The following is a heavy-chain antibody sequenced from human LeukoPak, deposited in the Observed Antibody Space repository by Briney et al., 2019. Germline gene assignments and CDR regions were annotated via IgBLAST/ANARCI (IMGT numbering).Heavy chain of an antibody. J-gene: IGHJ4*02. V-gene: IGHV3-7*04. Sequence: PGGSLRLSCAASGFTFSTYWMSWVRQAPGKGLEWVGNINQDGSEKYYVDSVKGRFTISRDNAKNSLFLQMNSLRAEDTAVYYCARDYSLERWGQGTLVTVSS. CDR1: GFTFSTYW. CDR3: ARDYSLER. CDR2: INQDGSEK. D-gene: IGHD1-1*01.